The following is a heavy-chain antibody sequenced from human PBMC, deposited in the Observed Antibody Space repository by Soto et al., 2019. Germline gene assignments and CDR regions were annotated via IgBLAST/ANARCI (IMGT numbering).Heavy chain of an antibody. CDR1: GGSISSSNW. Sequence: SETLSLTCAVSGGSISSSNWWSWVRQPPGKGLEWIGEIYHSGSANYNPSLKSRVTISVDKSKNQFSLKLSSVTAADTAVYYCARVWGRFPPPNYSCFDPCGQGTLVT. V-gene: IGHV4-4*02. CDR3: ARVWGRFPPPNYSCFDP. D-gene: IGHD7-27*01. J-gene: IGHJ5*02. CDR2: IYHSGSA.